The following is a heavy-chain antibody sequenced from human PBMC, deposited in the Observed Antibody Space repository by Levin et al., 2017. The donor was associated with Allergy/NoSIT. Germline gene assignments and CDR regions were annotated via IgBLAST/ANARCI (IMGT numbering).Heavy chain of an antibody. CDR2: IYYSGST. J-gene: IGHJ6*02. CDR3: ARDRVVASSGTYYYYGMAV. V-gene: IGHV4-59*01. CDR1: GASISSYH. Sequence: SQTLSLTCIVSGASISSYHWSWIRQPPGKGLEWIGYIYYSGSTNYNPSLKSRVTMSVDTSRNQFSLTLKSVTAADTAVYYCARDRVVASSGTYYYYGMAVWGQGTTVTVSS. D-gene: IGHD2-15*01.